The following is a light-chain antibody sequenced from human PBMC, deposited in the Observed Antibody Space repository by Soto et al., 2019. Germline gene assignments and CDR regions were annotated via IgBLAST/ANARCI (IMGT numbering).Light chain of an antibody. CDR1: QSVSSY. CDR3: QQRSNWPPSIT. J-gene: IGKJ5*01. V-gene: IGKV3-11*01. Sequence: EIVLTRSPATLSLSPGERATLSCRASQSVSSYLAWYQQKPGQAPRLLIYDASNRATGIPARFSGSGYGTDFTLTISSLEPEDFAVYYCQQRSNWPPSITCGQGTRLEIK. CDR2: DAS.